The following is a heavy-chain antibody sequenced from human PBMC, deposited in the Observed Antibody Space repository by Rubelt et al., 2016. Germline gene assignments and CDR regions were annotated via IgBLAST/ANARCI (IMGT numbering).Heavy chain of an antibody. CDR2: ISYDGTNK. CDR1: GFTFSSYA. Sequence: QVQLVESGGGVVQPGRSLRLSCAASGFTFSSYAMHWVRQAPGKGLEWGAVISYDGTNKYYADSVKGRFTISRDNSKNTLYLQMNSLRAEDTAVYYCASSSGLYFDYWGQGTLVTVSS. CDR3: ASSSGLYFDY. D-gene: IGHD6-19*01. J-gene: IGHJ4*02. V-gene: IGHV3-30*04.